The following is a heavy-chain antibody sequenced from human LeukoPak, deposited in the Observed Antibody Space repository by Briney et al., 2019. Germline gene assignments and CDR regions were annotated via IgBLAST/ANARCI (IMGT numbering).Heavy chain of an antibody. CDR1: GFTFSNYW. CDR3: ARGYCSGGSCYRNGMDV. J-gene: IGHJ6*02. D-gene: IGHD2-15*01. CDR2: INSNGSFI. Sequence: GGSLRLSCAAYGFTFSNYWIHWVRQAPGKGLVWVSRINSNGSFINYADSVKGRFTISRDNAKNTLYLEMNSLRAEDTAVYYRARGYCSGGSCYRNGMDVWGQGTTVTVPS. V-gene: IGHV3-74*01.